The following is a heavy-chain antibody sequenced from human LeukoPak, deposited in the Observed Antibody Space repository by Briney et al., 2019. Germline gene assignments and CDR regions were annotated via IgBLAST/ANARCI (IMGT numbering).Heavy chain of an antibody. V-gene: IGHV1-2*02. Sequence: ASVKVSCKPSGYTFTNDYIHWVRQAPGQGPEWVGWINPASAGAAFAPKFQGRVSMTWDSSITTAFMDLTSLRSNDTAIYYCARQLGNYYRAFDFWGQGTLVTVSS. J-gene: IGHJ4*02. CDR2: INPASAGA. CDR1: GYTFTNDY. CDR3: ARQLGNYYRAFDF. D-gene: IGHD1-26*01.